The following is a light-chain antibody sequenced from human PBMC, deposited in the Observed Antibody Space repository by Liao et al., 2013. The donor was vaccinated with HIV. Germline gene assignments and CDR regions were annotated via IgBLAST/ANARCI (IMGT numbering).Light chain of an antibody. CDR3: QAWDSSTVV. CDR2: QDN. V-gene: IGLV3-1*01. Sequence: SYDLTQPPSVSVSPGQTASITCSGDKLGDKYACWYQQKPGQSPVLVIYQDNKRPSGIPERFSGSNSGNTATLTISGTQAVDEADYYCQAWDSSTVVFGGGTKLTVL. J-gene: IGLJ2*01. CDR1: KLGDKY.